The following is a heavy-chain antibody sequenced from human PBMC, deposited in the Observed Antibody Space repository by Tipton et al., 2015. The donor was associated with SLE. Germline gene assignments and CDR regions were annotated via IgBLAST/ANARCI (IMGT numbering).Heavy chain of an antibody. CDR3: ARKLKGGWSFDY. Sequence: TLSLTCTVSGGSISSYYWSWIRQPPGKGLEWIGYIYYSGSTNYNPSLNSRVTISVDTSKNQFSLKLSSVTAADTAVYYCARKLKGGWSFDYWGQGTLVTVSS. CDR1: GGSISSYY. D-gene: IGHD6-19*01. CDR2: IYYSGST. J-gene: IGHJ4*02. V-gene: IGHV4-59*08.